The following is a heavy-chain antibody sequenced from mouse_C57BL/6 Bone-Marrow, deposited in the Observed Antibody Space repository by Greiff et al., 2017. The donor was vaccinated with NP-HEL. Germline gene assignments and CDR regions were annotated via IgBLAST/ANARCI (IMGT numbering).Heavy chain of an antibody. CDR3: TRSSYPFYAMDY. D-gene: IGHD1-1*01. V-gene: IGHV1-15*01. CDR2: IDPETGGT. CDR1: GYTFTDYE. J-gene: IGHJ4*01. Sequence: QVQLQQSGAELVRPGASVTLSCKASGYTFTDYEMHWVKQTPVHGLEWIGAIDPETGGTAYNQKFKGKAILTADKSSSTAYMALRSLTSEDSAVYYCTRSSYPFYAMDYWGQGTSVTVAS.